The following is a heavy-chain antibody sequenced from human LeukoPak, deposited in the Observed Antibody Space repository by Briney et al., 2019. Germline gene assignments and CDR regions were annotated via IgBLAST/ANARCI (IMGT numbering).Heavy chain of an antibody. CDR3: ATHPQSAGYYWFDP. CDR1: GFIFNNNW. J-gene: IGHJ5*02. D-gene: IGHD6-13*01. V-gene: IGHV3-7*01. Sequence: GGSLRLSCAAAGFIFNNNWISWVRQAPGKGLEWVANINPDASVTHYVDSVKGRFTISRDNGKNSVYLQMNSLRAEDSAVYVCATHPQSAGYYWFDPRGQGTLVTVAS. CDR2: INPDASVT.